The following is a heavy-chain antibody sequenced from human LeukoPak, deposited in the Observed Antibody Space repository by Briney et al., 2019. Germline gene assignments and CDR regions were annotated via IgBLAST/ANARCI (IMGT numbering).Heavy chain of an antibody. J-gene: IGHJ6*02. V-gene: IGHV3-66*01. D-gene: IGHD1-26*01. Sequence: GGSLRLSCAASGFTVSSNYMSWVRQAPGKGLEWVSVIYSGGSTYYADSVKGRLTISRDNSKNTLYFQMNSLRAEDTAVYYCARDRGIVGATGYYGMDVWGQGTTVTVSS. CDR1: GFTVSSNY. CDR2: IYSGGST. CDR3: ARDRGIVGATGYYGMDV.